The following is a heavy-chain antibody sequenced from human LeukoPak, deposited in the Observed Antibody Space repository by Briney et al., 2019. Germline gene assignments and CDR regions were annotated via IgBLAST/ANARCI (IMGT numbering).Heavy chain of an antibody. J-gene: IGHJ5*02. CDR2: IYSGGST. V-gene: IGHV3-66*02. D-gene: IGHD6-6*01. CDR3: AAARLPGWFDP. CDR1: GFTVSSNY. Sequence: GGSLRLSCAASGFTVSSNYMSWVRQAPGKGLEWVSVIYSGGSTYYADSVKGRFTISRDNPKNTLYLQMNSLRAEDTAVYYCAAARLPGWFDPWGQGTLVTVSS.